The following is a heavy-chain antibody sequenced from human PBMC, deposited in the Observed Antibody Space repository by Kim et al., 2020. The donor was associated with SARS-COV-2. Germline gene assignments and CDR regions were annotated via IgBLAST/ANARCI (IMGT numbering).Heavy chain of an antibody. CDR2: IYSSGTT. D-gene: IGHD4-17*01. CDR1: DGPISTYY. Sequence: SETLSLTCTVSDGPISTYYWSWVRQAAGKGLEWIGRIYSSGTTIYNPSLKSRVTMSVDTSKNQFSLKLRSVSAADTAGYYCARGETVLAYWGQGTLVTVS. CDR3: ARGETVLAY. V-gene: IGHV4-4*07. J-gene: IGHJ4*02.